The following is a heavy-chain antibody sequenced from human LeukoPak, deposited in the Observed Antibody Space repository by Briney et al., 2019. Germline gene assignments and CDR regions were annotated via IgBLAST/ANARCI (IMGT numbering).Heavy chain of an antibody. J-gene: IGHJ3*02. CDR2: FDPEDGET. CDR1: GHTLIELS. CDR3: ATDRRLLDAFDI. V-gene: IGHV1-24*01. D-gene: IGHD5-18*01. Sequence: GASVKVSCKVSGHTLIELSVHWVRQAPGKGLEWMGGFDPEDGETIYAQKFQGRVTMTEDTSTDTAYMELSSLRSEDTAVYYCATDRRLLDAFDIWGQGTMVTVSS.